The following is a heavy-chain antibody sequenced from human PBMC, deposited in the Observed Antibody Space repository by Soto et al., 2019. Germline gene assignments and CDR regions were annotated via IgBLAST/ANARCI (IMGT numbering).Heavy chain of an antibody. V-gene: IGHV6-1*01. CDR3: ARVPAIIAVAGHYFDY. J-gene: IGHJ4*02. Sequence: PSQTLSLTCAISGDSVSSNSAAWNWIRQSPSRGLEWLGRTYYGSKWYNDYAVSVKSRITINPDTSKNQFSLQLNSVTPEDTAVYYCARVPAIIAVAGHYFDYWGQGTLVTVSS. D-gene: IGHD6-19*01. CDR2: TYYGSKWYN. CDR1: GDSVSSNSAA.